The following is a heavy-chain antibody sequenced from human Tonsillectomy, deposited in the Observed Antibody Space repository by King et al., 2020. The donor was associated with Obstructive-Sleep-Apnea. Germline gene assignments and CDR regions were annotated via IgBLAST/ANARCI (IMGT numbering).Heavy chain of an antibody. CDR3: ARVPFYYDSSGYLDY. J-gene: IGHJ4*02. V-gene: IGHV3-30-3*01. D-gene: IGHD3-22*01. CDR1: GFTFSSYA. Sequence: VQLVESGGGVVQPGRSLRLSCAASGFTFSSYAMHWVRQAPGKGLEWVAVISYDGSNKYYADSVKGRFTISRDNSKNTLYLQMNSLRAEETAVYYCARVPFYYDSSGYLDYWGQGTLVTVSS. CDR2: ISYDGSNK.